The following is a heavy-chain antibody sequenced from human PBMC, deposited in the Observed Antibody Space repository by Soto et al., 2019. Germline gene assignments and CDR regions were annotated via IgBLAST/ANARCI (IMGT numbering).Heavy chain of an antibody. V-gene: IGHV4-59*12. J-gene: IGHJ4*02. CDR1: GGSISSYY. CDR3: ARETVGYSGYDETFDY. D-gene: IGHD5-12*01. Sequence: PSETLSLTCTVSGGSISSYYWSWIRQPPGKGLEWIGYIYYSGSTNYNPSLKSRVTISVDTSKNQFSLKLSSVTAADTAVYYCARETVGYSGYDETFDYWGQGTLVTVSS. CDR2: IYYSGST.